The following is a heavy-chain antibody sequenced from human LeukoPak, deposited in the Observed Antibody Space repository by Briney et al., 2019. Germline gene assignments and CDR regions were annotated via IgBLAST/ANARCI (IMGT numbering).Heavy chain of an antibody. J-gene: IGHJ3*02. V-gene: IGHV1-2*06. CDR3: ARQRGTSDTFDI. CDR2: INPNSGGT. D-gene: IGHD1-1*01. Sequence: ASVKVSCEASGYTFTGYYIHWERQAPGQGLEWMGRINPNSGGTNYAQKLQGRVTMNRDTSISTAYIELSRLRSDDTALYYCARQRGTSDTFDIWGQGTMVTVSS. CDR1: GYTFTGYY.